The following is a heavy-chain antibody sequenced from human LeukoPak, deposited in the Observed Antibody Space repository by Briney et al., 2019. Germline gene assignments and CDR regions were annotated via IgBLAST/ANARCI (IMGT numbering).Heavy chain of an antibody. CDR3: ARGPQFSGPGWFDP. V-gene: IGHV3-21*01. J-gene: IGHJ5*02. Sequence: GGCLRLSCAASGFTFNGYVMTWVRPAPGKGLECVSSITFSSSHIYYAHSVKGRFTISRDNTKDPLYLQMNSLKAEDTAIYYCARGPQFSGPGWFDPWGQGTLVTVSS. CDR1: GFTFNGYV. CDR2: ITFSSSHI. D-gene: IGHD3-10*01.